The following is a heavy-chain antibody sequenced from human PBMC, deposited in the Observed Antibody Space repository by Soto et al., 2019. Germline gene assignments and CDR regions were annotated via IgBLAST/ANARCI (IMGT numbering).Heavy chain of an antibody. Sequence: GGSLRLSCAASGFTFSSYGMHWVRQAPGKGLEWVAVISYDGSNKYYADSVKGRFTISRDNSKNTLYLQMNSLRAEDTAGYCFAKGHTLWFGELLSLGSFDYWGQGTLVTVSS. CDR2: ISYDGSNK. CDR1: GFTFSSYG. CDR3: AKGHTLWFGELLSLGSFDY. D-gene: IGHD3-10*01. J-gene: IGHJ4*02. V-gene: IGHV3-30*18.